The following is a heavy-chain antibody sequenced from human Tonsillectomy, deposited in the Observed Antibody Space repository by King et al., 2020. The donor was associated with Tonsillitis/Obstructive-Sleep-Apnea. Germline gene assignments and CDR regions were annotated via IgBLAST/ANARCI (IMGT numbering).Heavy chain of an antibody. CDR3: ARGGYSGRYDYYYYGMDV. CDR2: ISYDGSNK. D-gene: IGHD1-26*01. Sequence: QLVQSGGGVVQPGRSLRLSCAASGFTFSSYAMHWVRQAPGKGLEWVAVISYDGSNKYYADSVKGRFTISRDNSKNTLYLQMNSLRAEDTAVYYCARGGYSGRYDYYYYGMDVWGQGTTVPVSS. CDR1: GFTFSSYA. V-gene: IGHV3-30*04. J-gene: IGHJ6*02.